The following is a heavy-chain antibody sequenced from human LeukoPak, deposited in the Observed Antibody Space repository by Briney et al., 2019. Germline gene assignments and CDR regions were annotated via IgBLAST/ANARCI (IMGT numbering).Heavy chain of an antibody. CDR1: GGTFSSYA. D-gene: IGHD5-18*01. Sequence: SVKVSCKASGGTFSSYAISRVRQAPGQGLEWMGRIIPIFGTANYAQKFQGRVTITTDESTSTAYMELSSLRSEDTAVYYCASAIVDTAMVMVYWGQGTLVTVSS. J-gene: IGHJ4*02. CDR2: IIPIFGTA. V-gene: IGHV1-69*05. CDR3: ASAIVDTAMVMVY.